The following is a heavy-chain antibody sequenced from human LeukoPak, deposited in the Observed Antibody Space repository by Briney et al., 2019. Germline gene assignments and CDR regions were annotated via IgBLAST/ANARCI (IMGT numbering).Heavy chain of an antibody. V-gene: IGHV3-30-3*01. CDR2: ISYDGGNT. D-gene: IGHD1-1*01. J-gene: IGHJ4*02. CDR1: GFAFSSNA. Sequence: SGGSLRLSCAASGFAFSSNAIHGVRQAPGKGLEWVAEISYDGGNTYYADSVKGRFTTSRDNSKNTLYLQMNSLRAEDTAVYYCAKEGTGIHFDYWGQGTLVTVSS. CDR3: AKEGTGIHFDY.